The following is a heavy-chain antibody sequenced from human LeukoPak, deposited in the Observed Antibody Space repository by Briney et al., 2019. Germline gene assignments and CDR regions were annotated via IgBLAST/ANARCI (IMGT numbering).Heavy chain of an antibody. J-gene: IGHJ6*02. CDR3: ARIAAAGRYYYYGMDV. Sequence: SETLSLTCTVSGGSISSSSYYWGWIRQPPGKGLEWIGSIYYSGSTNYNPSLRSRVTISVDTSKNQFSLKLSSVTAADTAVYYCARIAAAGRYYYYGMDVWGQGTTVTVSS. V-gene: IGHV4-39*07. D-gene: IGHD6-13*01. CDR1: GGSISSSSYY. CDR2: IYYSGST.